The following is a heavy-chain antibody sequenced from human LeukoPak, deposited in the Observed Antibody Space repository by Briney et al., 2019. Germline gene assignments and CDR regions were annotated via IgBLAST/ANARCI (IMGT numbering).Heavy chain of an antibody. J-gene: IGHJ4*02. Sequence: VRQMPGKGLEWMGIIYPGDSDTRYSPSFQGQVTISADKSISTAYLQWSSLKASDTAMYYCARHRRGGYSYGPQSSDYWGQGTLVTVSS. CDR2: IYPGDSDT. D-gene: IGHD5-18*01. V-gene: IGHV5-51*01. CDR3: ARHRRGGYSYGPQSSDY.